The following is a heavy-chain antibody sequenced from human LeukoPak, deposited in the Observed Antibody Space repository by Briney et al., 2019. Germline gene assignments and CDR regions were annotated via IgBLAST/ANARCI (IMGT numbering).Heavy chain of an antibody. CDR2: ISYDGINK. Sequence: PGRSLRLSCTASGFTFSSYTMHWVRQAPGKGLEWVAVISYDGINKYYTDSVKGRFTISRDNSKNTLYLQMNTLRDGDTAMYFCSREPMRIAMVRGVFDYWGQGTLVTVSS. J-gene: IGHJ4*02. CDR1: GFTFSSYT. CDR3: SREPMRIAMVRGVFDY. D-gene: IGHD3-10*01. V-gene: IGHV3-30*04.